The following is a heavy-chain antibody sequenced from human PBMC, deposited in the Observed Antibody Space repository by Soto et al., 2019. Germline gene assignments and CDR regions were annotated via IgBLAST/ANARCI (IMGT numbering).Heavy chain of an antibody. CDR3: ARFGRGSDACDI. CDR1: GFTFSSYA. J-gene: IGHJ3*02. V-gene: IGHV3-23*01. D-gene: IGHD3-10*01. Sequence: GSLRLSCAASGFTFSSYAMNWVRQAPGKGLEWVSGIRSSGNRTGYADSAKGRFTISRDNSKHTLYLQMNSLRAEDTAIYYCARFGRGSDACDIWGNRTLV. CDR2: IRSSGNRT.